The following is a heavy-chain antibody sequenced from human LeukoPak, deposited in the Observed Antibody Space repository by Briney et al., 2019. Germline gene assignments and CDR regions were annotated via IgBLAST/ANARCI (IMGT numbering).Heavy chain of an antibody. CDR3: ARDSNLYYYMDV. CDR1: GFTFSNYR. Sequence: GGSLRLSCAASGFTFSNYRMSWVRQAPGKGLEWVANINQDGSEKSYVDSVKGRFTISRDNAKNSLYLQMNSLRAEDTAVYYCARDSNLYYYMDVWGKGTTVTISS. CDR2: INQDGSEK. J-gene: IGHJ6*03. V-gene: IGHV3-7*01. D-gene: IGHD1-14*01.